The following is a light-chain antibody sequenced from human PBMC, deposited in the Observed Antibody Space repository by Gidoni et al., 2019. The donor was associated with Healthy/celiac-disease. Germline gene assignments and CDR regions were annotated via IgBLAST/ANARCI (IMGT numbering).Light chain of an antibody. CDR1: SSDVGGYNY. CDR3: SSYAGSNNLV. Sequence: QSDLTQPPSASGSPRQSVTISCTGTSSDVGGYNYVSWYQQHPGKAPKLMIYDVSKQPAGVPDRFSGSKSGNTASLTVSGLQAEDEADYDCSSYAGSNNLVFGGGTKLTVL. CDR2: DVS. J-gene: IGLJ2*01. V-gene: IGLV2-8*01.